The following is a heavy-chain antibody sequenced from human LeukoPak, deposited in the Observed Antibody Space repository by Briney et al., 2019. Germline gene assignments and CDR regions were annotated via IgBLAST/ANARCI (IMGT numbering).Heavy chain of an antibody. CDR1: GGSFSGYY. V-gene: IGHV4-34*01. Sequence: SETLSLTCAVYGGSFSGYYWSWIRQPPGKGLEWIGEINHSGSTNYNPSLKSRVTISVDTSKNQFSLKLSSVTAADTAVYYCARAGGYDYRSGYYRGYYFNSWGQGTLVTVSS. D-gene: IGHD3-3*01. CDR2: INHSGST. CDR3: ARAGGYDYRSGYYRGYYFNS. J-gene: IGHJ4*02.